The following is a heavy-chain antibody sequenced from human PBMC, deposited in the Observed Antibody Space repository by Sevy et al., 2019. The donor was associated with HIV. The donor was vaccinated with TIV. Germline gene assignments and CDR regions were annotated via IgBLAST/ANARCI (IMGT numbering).Heavy chain of an antibody. CDR1: GFTFSTYN. V-gene: IGHV3-21*01. Sequence: GGSLRLSCATSGFTFSTYNMNWVRQAPGKGLEWVSSICSGNGFIFYADSVKGRFTISRDNAKNSLDLQMTSLRAEDGAVYYCAREKTILEGRYGMDVWGQGTTVTVSS. J-gene: IGHJ6*02. D-gene: IGHD3-3*01. CDR2: ICSGNGFI. CDR3: AREKTILEGRYGMDV.